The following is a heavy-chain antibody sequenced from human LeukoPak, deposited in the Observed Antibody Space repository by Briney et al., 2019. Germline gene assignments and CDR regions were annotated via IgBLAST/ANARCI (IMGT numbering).Heavy chain of an antibody. CDR1: GFTFSSYA. CDR2: ISGSGGRT. D-gene: IGHD3-10*01. J-gene: IGHJ4*02. CDR3: ANIRVFESYDEFDY. V-gene: IGHV3-23*01. Sequence: PGGSLRLSCGASGFTFSSYAMTWVRQAPGKGLEWVSAISGSGGRTYYVDSVKGRFTVSRDNCENPLFLQMNSLRVEDTAVYYCANIRVFESYDEFDYWGQGTLVTVSS.